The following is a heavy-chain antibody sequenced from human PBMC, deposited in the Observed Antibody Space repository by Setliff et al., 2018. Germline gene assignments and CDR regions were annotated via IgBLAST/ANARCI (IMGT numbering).Heavy chain of an antibody. CDR1: GGTFSNYA. CDR3: SRDYGASDGFDI. V-gene: IGHV1-69*05. J-gene: IGHJ3*02. Sequence: SVTVSCKASGGTFSNYAVNWVRQATGQGLEWMGGIIPFFRTANYVQKLQGRVTMTTDTSTSTAYMELRSLRSDDTAVYYCSRDYGASDGFDIWGQGTMVTVSS. CDR2: IIPFFRTA. D-gene: IGHD4-17*01.